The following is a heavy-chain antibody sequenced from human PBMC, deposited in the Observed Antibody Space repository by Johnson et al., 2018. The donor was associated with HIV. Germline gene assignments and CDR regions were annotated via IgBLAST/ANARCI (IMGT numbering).Heavy chain of an antibody. D-gene: IGHD2-2*01. V-gene: IGHV3-64*01. CDR3: ARETRDDAFDI. Sequence: VQLVESGGGLVQPGGSLRLSCAASGFTFSSYAMHWVRQAPGKGLEYVSAISSDGGSSYSANSVKGRFTISRDNSKNTLFLQMGSRRAEDMAVYYCARETRDDAFDIRGQGTMVTVSS. CDR2: ISSDGGSS. J-gene: IGHJ3*02. CDR1: GFTFSSYA.